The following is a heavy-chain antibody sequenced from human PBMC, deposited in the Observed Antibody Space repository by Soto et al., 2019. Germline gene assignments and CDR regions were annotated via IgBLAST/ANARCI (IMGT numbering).Heavy chain of an antibody. D-gene: IGHD2-21*02. J-gene: IGHJ6*02. V-gene: IGHV3-30*03. CDR3: AGVTANYYYYGMDV. Sequence: TGGSLRLSCAASGFTFSSYGMHWVRQAPGKGLEWVAVISYDGSNKYYADSVKGRFTISRDNSKNTLYLQMNSLRAEDTAVYYCAGVTANYYYYGMDVWGQGTTVTVSS. CDR2: ISYDGSNK. CDR1: GFTFSSYG.